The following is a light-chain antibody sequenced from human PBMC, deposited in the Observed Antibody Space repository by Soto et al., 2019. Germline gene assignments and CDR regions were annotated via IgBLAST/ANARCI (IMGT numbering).Light chain of an antibody. Sequence: QPVLTQSPSASASLGASVKLTCTVSSGYSTYAIAWHQKQPEKGPLYLLKVNSDGSHTKGDGIPDRFSGSSSGAERYLTISSLQPDEEADYYCHSWGAGNRVFGGGTKLTVL. CDR3: HSWGAGNRV. V-gene: IGLV4-69*01. CDR2: VNSDGSH. J-gene: IGLJ3*02. CDR1: SGYSTYA.